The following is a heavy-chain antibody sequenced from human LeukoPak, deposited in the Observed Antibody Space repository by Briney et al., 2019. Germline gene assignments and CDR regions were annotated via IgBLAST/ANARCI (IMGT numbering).Heavy chain of an antibody. CDR3: ARGLYYYDSSGPNDY. CDR1: GYTFTGYY. D-gene: IGHD3-22*01. Sequence: ASVKVSCKASGYTFTGYYMHWVRQAPGQGLEWMGWINPNSGGTNYAQKFQGRVTMTRDTSISTAYMKLSRLRSDDTAVYYCARGLYYYDSSGPNDYWGQGTLVTVSS. V-gene: IGHV1-2*02. J-gene: IGHJ4*02. CDR2: INPNSGGT.